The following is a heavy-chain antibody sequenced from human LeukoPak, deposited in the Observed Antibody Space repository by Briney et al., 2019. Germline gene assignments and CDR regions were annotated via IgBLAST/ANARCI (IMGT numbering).Heavy chain of an antibody. CDR1: GFTFSSYA. Sequence: GGSLRLSCAASGFTFSSYAMSWVRQAPGKGLEWVSAISGSGGSTYYADSVKGRFTISRDNSKNTLYLQMNSLRAEDTAVYYCAKDLRIINYYYYYMDVWGKGTTVTVSS. CDR2: ISGSGGST. J-gene: IGHJ6*03. D-gene: IGHD3-16*01. CDR3: AKDLRIINYYYYYMDV. V-gene: IGHV3-23*01.